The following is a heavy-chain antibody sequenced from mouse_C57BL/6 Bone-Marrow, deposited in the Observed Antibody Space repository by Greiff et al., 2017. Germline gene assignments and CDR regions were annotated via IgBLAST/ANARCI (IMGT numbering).Heavy chain of an antibody. CDR3: ARWQDFEDALFAY. V-gene: IGHV14-2*01. J-gene: IGHJ3*01. CDR1: GFNIQDYY. CDR2: IDTEDGET. Sequence: EVQLQESGAELVKPGASVKLSCTASGFNIQDYYMHWVKQRTDQGLEWIGRIDTEDGETKYAPKFQGKATITADTSSNKAYLQLSSLTSEDTAVYYCARWQDFEDALFAYWGQGTLVTVSA. D-gene: IGHD6-1*01.